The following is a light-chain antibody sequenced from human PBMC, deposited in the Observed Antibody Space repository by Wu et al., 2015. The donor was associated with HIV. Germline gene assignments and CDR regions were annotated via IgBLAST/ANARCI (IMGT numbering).Light chain of an antibody. J-gene: IGKJ4*01. Sequence: QMTQSPSSLSASVGDRVTITCRAGQNIKTYINWYQQMPGKAPKLLIQATSRLQSGVPSRFSGSGFGTDFALTISSLQPEDVGTYYCQQSYSSWITFGGGTRVQI. CDR1: QNIKTY. V-gene: IGKV1-39*01. CDR2: ATS. CDR3: QQSYSSWIT.